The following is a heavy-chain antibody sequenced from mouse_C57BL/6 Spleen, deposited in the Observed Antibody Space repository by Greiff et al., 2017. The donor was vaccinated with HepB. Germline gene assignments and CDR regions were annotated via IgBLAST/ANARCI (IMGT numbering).Heavy chain of an antibody. J-gene: IGHJ3*01. V-gene: IGHV1-18*01. Sequence: EVQLQQSGPELVKPGASVKIPCKASGYTFTDYNMDWVKQSHGKSLEWIGDINPNNGGTIYNQKFKGKATLTVDKSSSTAYMELRSLTSEDTAVYYCARRVYDGNYVWCAYWGQGTLVTVSA. CDR1: GYTFTDYN. CDR2: INPNNGGT. CDR3: ARRVYDGNYVWCAY. D-gene: IGHD2-1*01.